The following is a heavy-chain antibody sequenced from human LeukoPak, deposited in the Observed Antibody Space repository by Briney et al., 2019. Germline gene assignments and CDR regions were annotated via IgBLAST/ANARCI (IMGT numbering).Heavy chain of an antibody. CDR2: ISGSGGST. J-gene: IGHJ4*02. Sequence: GGSLRLSCAASGFSFSSYLRSWVRQAPAKGLEWVSVISGSGGSTYYADSVKGRFTISRDNSKNTLYLQMNSLRAEDTAVYYCARDYFDYWGQGTLVTVSS. V-gene: IGHV3-23*01. CDR3: ARDYFDY. CDR1: GFSFSSYL.